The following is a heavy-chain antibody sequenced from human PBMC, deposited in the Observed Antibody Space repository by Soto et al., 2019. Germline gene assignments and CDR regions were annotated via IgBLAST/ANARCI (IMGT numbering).Heavy chain of an antibody. J-gene: IGHJ6*02. CDR3: ARPSTYYDFWSGYFPYGMDV. D-gene: IGHD3-3*01. Sequence: SETLSLTCTVSGGSISSGDYYWSWIRQPPGKGLEWIGYIYYSGSTYYNPSLKSRVTISVDTSKNQFSLKLSSVTAADTAVYYCARPSTYYDFWSGYFPYGMDVWGQGTTVTVSS. CDR1: GGSISSGDYY. V-gene: IGHV4-30-4*01. CDR2: IYYSGST.